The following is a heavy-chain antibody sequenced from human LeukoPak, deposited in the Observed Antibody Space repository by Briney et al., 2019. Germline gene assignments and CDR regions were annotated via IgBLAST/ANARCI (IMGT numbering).Heavy chain of an antibody. V-gene: IGHV4-39*01. CDR3: ARQYFDRTGYYYFDY. J-gene: IGHJ4*02. Sequence: SETLSLTCTVSGDAITGSSYYWGWIRQSPGKGLEWIGSMYYSGDTYSNPSLESRVTMSADTSKNQFSLKLNSVSVADTAVYYCARQYFDRTGYYYFDYWGQGTLVIVSS. CDR2: MYYSGDT. D-gene: IGHD3-22*01. CDR1: GDAITGSSYY.